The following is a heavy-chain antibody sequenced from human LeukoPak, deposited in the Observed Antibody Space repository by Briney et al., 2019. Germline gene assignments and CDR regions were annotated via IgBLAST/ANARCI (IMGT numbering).Heavy chain of an antibody. D-gene: IGHD2-15*01. V-gene: IGHV4-34*01. CDR2: INHSGST. CDR3: ARRGQTTRKDRVANWFDP. J-gene: IGHJ5*02. CDR1: GGSFSGYY. Sequence: PSETLSLTCAVYGGSFSGYYWSWIRQPPGKGLEWIGEINHSGSTNYNPSLKSRVTISVDTSKNQFSLKLSSVTAADTAVYYCARRGQTTRKDRVANWFDPWGQGTLVTVSS.